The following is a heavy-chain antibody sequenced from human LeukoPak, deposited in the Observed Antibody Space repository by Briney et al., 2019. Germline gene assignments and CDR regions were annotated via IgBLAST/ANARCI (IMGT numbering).Heavy chain of an antibody. D-gene: IGHD5-12*01. CDR2: IYYSGST. J-gene: IGHJ4*02. V-gene: IGHV4-39*01. CDR3: ARLSRYSGYEFDY. Sequence: SETLSLTCTVSGGSISSSSYYWGWIRQPPGKWLEWIGSIYYSGSTYYNPSLRSRVTISVDTSKNQFSLKLSSVTAADTAVYYCARLSRYSGYEFDYWGQGTLVTVSS. CDR1: GGSISSSSYY.